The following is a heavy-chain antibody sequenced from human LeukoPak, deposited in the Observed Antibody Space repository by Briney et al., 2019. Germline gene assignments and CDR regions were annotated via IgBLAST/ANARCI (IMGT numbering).Heavy chain of an antibody. Sequence: KPSETLSLTCTVSGGSISSSSYYWGWIRQPPGKGLEWIGGIYYSGSTYYNPSLKSRVTISLDTSKNQFSLKLSSVTAADTAVYYCAGCSGGSCYLDAFDIWGQGTMVTVSS. CDR2: IYYSGST. J-gene: IGHJ3*02. CDR3: AGCSGGSCYLDAFDI. D-gene: IGHD2-15*01. CDR1: GGSISSSSYY. V-gene: IGHV4-39*07.